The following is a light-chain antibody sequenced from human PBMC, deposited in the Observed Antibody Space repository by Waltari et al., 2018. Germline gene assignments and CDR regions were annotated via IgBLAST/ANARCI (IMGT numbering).Light chain of an antibody. CDR1: RKNVGYKG. J-gene: IGLJ3*02. CDR3: SAWDSSLSAWV. V-gene: IGLV10-54*01. Sequence: QAGLTQPPSMSKDLRQTATPTCTGNRKNVGYKGAAWLQQHQGHPPKLLSYRNNDRPSGISERFSASRSGNTASLTITGLQPEDEADYYCSAWDSSLSAWVFGGGTKLTVL. CDR2: RNN.